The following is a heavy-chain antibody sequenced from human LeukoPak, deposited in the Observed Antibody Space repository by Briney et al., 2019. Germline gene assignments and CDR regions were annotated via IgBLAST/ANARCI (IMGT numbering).Heavy chain of an antibody. D-gene: IGHD3-10*01. J-gene: IGHJ5*02. V-gene: IGHV4-34*01. CDR3: ARGILLWFGELLYNWFDP. Sequence: SETLSLTCAVYGGSFTDYYWNWIRQPPGKGLEWIGEINHSGITNYNPSLKSRVTISADTSKNQFSLKLSSVTAADTAVYYCARGILLWFGELLYNWFDPWGQGTLVTVSS. CDR2: INHSGIT. CDR1: GGSFTDYY.